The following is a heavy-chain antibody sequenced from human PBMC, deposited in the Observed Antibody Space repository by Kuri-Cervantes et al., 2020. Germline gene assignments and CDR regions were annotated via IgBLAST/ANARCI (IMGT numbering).Heavy chain of an antibody. CDR3: AKDQQEAGTGDFDY. J-gene: IGHJ4*02. D-gene: IGHD6-19*01. V-gene: IGHV3-30*18. CDR1: GFTFSSYG. CDR2: ISYDGSNK. Sequence: LSLTCAASGFTFSSYGMHWVRQAPGKGLEWVAVISYDGSNKYYADSVKGRFTISRDNSKNTLYLQMNSLRAEDTAVYYCAKDQQEAGTGDFDYWGQGTLVTVSS.